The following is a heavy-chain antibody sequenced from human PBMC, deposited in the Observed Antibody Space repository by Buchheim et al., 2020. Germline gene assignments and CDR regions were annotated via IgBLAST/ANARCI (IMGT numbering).Heavy chain of an antibody. CDR2: ISYDGSNK. Sequence: QLVESGGGVVRSGESLGLSCAASGFTFSRYGMHWVRQAPGKGLEWVAVISYDGSNKYYADSVKGRFTISRDNSKNTLYLQMNSLRAEDTAVYYCARELGPYYDSSGSSFDYWGQGTL. V-gene: IGHV3-30*19. CDR1: GFTFSRYG. CDR3: ARELGPYYDSSGSSFDY. J-gene: IGHJ4*02. D-gene: IGHD3-22*01.